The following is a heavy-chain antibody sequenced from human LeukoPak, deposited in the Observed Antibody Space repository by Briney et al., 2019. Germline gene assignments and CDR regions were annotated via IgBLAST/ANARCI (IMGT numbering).Heavy chain of an antibody. CDR2: IYHSGST. Sequence: SETLSLTCSVSGGSISSYYWTWIRQPPGKGLEWIGYIYHSGSTYYNPSLKSRVTISVDRSKNQFSLKLSSVTAADTAVYYCARAAAGISWFDPWGQGTLATVSS. CDR3: ARAAAGISWFDP. CDR1: GGSISSYY. J-gene: IGHJ5*02. D-gene: IGHD6-13*01. V-gene: IGHV4-59*12.